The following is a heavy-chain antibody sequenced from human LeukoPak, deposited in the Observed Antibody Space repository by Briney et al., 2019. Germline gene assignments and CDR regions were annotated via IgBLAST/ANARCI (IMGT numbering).Heavy chain of an antibody. J-gene: IGHJ3*02. CDR1: GGSISSSSYY. D-gene: IGHD6-13*01. CDR3: ARGTISSSSQAFDI. V-gene: IGHV4-39*07. Sequence: SETLSLSCTVSGGSISSSSYYWGWIRQPPGKGLEWIGSIYYSGSTYYNPSLKSRVTISVDTSKNQFSLKLSSVTAADTAVYYCARGTISSSSQAFDIWGQGTMVTVSS. CDR2: IYYSGST.